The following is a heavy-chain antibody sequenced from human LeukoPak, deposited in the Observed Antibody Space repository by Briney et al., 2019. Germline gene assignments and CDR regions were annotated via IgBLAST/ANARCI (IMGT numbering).Heavy chain of an antibody. CDR1: GYSISSGYY. V-gene: IGHV4-38-2*02. J-gene: IGHJ4*02. Sequence: SETLSLTCTVSGYSISSGYYWGWIRQPPGKGLEGIGSIYHSGSTYYNPSITSPFPISVDTSNNQFSLQLTSVTAADTAVYYCARDRVQQLVGPALFDYWGQGTLVTVSS. CDR2: IYHSGST. CDR3: ARDRVQQLVGPALFDY. D-gene: IGHD6-13*01.